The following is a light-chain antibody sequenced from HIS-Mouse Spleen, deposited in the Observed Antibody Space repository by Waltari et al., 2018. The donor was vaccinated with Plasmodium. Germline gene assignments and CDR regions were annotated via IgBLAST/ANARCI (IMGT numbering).Light chain of an antibody. CDR3: QVWDSSSDHPV. CDR2: DDS. J-gene: IGLJ2*01. CDR1: NIGSKS. Sequence: SYVLTQPPSVSVAPGQTARITCGGTNIGSKSVHWYQQKQGQAPVLVVYDDSDRPSGLPERFSGSNSGNTATLTISRVEAGDEADYYCQVWDSSSDHPVFGGGTKLTVL. V-gene: IGLV3-21*02.